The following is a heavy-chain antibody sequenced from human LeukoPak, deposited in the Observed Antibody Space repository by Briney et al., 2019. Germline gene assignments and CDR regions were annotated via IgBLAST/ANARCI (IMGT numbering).Heavy chain of an antibody. V-gene: IGHV3-74*01. D-gene: IGHD5-12*01. CDR3: ARVVGDGATYGPFDY. Sequence: PGGSLRLSCAASGFILSSYWMHWVRHAPGKGLVWVSRINSDGSSTSYADSVKGRFTISRDNAKNTLYLQMNSLRAEDTAVYYCARVVGDGATYGPFDYWGQGTLVTVSS. CDR2: INSDGSST. CDR1: GFILSSYW. J-gene: IGHJ4*02.